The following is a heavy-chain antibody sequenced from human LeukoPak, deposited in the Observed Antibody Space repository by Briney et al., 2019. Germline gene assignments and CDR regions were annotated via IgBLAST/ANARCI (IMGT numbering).Heavy chain of an antibody. D-gene: IGHD6-13*01. J-gene: IGHJ3*02. CDR3: AKDTAAAGTEIAFDI. CDR1: GGSISSYY. V-gene: IGHV4-4*07. CDR2: IYTSGST. Sequence: SETLSLTCTVSGGSISSYYWSWIRQPAGKGLEWIGRIYTSGSTNYNPSLKSRVTMSVDTSKNQFSLKLSSVTAADTALHYCAKDTAAAGTEIAFDIWGQGTMVTVSS.